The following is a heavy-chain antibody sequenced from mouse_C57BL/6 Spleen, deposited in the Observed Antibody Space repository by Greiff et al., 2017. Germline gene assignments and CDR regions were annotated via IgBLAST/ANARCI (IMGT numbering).Heavy chain of an antibody. J-gene: IGHJ3*01. CDR3: ARESAY. CDR1: GYTFTSYW. CDR2: IYPSDSET. V-gene: IGHV1-61*01. Sequence: QVHVKQSGAELVRPGSSVKLSCTASGYTFTSYWMDWVKQRPGQGLEWIGNIYPSDSETHYHQKFKDKATLTEDKSSSTAYMQISSLTSEDTAVYYCARESAYWGQGTLVTVSA.